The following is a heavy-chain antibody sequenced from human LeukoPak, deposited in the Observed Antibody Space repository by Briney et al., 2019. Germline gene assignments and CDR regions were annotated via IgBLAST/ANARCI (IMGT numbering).Heavy chain of an antibody. V-gene: IGHV4-34*01. J-gene: IGHJ4*02. CDR2: INYSGST. Sequence: SETLSLTCAVYGGSFSGYYWSWVRQPPGMGLEWIGEINYSGSTNYNPSLKSRVTISVDTSKNQFSLKLSSVTAADTAVYYRARVSRGNSVGGDYWGQGTLVTVSS. D-gene: IGHD4-23*01. CDR3: ARVSRGNSVGGDY. CDR1: GGSFSGYY.